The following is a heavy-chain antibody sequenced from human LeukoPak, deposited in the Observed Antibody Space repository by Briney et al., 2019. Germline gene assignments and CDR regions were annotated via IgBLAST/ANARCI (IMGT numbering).Heavy chain of an antibody. CDR3: ARELKMTTVTILRY. V-gene: IGHV3-23*01. Sequence: GGSLRLSCAASGFTFINYGMNWVRQAPGKGLEWVSGISGSGSSTYYADSVRGRFTISRDNSKNTLYLQMNSLRAEDTAVYYCARELKMTTVTILRYWGQGTLVTVSS. CDR2: ISGSGSST. D-gene: IGHD4-17*01. CDR1: GFTFINYG. J-gene: IGHJ4*02.